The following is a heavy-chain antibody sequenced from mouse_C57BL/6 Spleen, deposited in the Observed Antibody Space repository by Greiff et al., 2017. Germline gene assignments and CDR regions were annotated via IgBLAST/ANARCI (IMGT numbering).Heavy chain of an antibody. D-gene: IGHD2-4*01. CDR1: GYTFTNYW. V-gene: IGHV1-69*01. J-gene: IGHJ3*01. CDR2: IDPSDSYT. Sequence: QVQLKQPGAEFVMPGASVKLSCKASGYTFTNYWMHWVKQRPGQGLEWIGEIDPSDSYTKYNQKFKGKSTLTVDKFSSTAYMQLSSLTSEDSAVFYCARGGLRGFAYWGQGTLVTVSA. CDR3: ARGGLRGFAY.